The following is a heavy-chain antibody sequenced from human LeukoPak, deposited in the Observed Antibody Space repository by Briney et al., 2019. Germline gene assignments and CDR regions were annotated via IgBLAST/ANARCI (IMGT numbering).Heavy chain of an antibody. V-gene: IGHV3-11*01. J-gene: IGHJ4*02. CDR2: ISSSGSTI. CDR3: ARIIRDSSGYLDHYYFDY. Sequence: GGSLRLSCAASGFTFSDYYMSWIRQAPGKGLGWVSYISSSGSTIYYADSVEGRFTISRDNAKNSLYLHMNSLRAEHTAVYYCARIIRDSSGYLDHYYFDYWGQGTLVTVSS. CDR1: GFTFSDYY. D-gene: IGHD3-22*01.